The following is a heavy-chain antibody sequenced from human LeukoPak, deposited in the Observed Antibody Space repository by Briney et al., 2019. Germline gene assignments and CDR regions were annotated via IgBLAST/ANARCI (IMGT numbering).Heavy chain of an antibody. CDR3: ARDFVGATKGGFDY. J-gene: IGHJ4*02. D-gene: IGHD1-26*01. Sequence: ASVKVSCKASGYTFTSYGISWVRQAPGQGLEWMGWISAYNGNTNYAQKLQGRVTMTTDTSTSTAYMELRSLRPDDTAVYYCARDFVGATKGGFDYWGQGTLVTVSS. CDR2: ISAYNGNT. CDR1: GYTFTSYG. V-gene: IGHV1-18*01.